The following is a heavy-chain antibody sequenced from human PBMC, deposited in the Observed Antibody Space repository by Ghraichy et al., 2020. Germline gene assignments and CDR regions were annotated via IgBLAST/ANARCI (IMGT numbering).Heavy chain of an antibody. CDR1: GFTVSSNY. CDR2: IYSGGST. CDR3: ARDRKWLLPYSDYYYYGMDV. V-gene: IGHV3-53*04. J-gene: IGHJ6*02. Sequence: ETLSLTCAASGFTVSSNYMSWVRQAPGKGLEWVSVIYSGGSTYYADSVKGRFTISRHNSKNTLYLQMNSLRAEDTAVYYCARDRKWLLPYSDYYYYGMDVWGQGTTVTVSS. D-gene: IGHD3-22*01.